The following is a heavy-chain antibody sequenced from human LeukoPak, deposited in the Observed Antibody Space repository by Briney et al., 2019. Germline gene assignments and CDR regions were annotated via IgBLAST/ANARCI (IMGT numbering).Heavy chain of an antibody. CDR2: SNHSGTS. CDR3: ARGRGPLYWYFDL. J-gene: IGHJ2*01. Sequence: SETLSLTCAVYGGSFSGYYWSWIRQPPGKGLEGIGESNHSGTSNYNPSLKSRITISVDTSKNQFSLRLSSVTAADTAVYYCARGRGPLYWYFDLWGRGTLVTVSS. V-gene: IGHV4-34*01. CDR1: GGSFSGYY. D-gene: IGHD3-10*01.